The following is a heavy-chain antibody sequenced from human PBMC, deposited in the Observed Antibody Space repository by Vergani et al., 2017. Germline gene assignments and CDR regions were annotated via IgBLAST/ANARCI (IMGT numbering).Heavy chain of an antibody. V-gene: IGHV4-59*01. CDR2: IYYSGST. Sequence: QVQLQESGPGLVKPSETLSLTCTVSGGSISSYHWSWIRQPPGKGLEWIGYIYYSGSTNYNPSLNSRVTISVDPSKNQFSLTLISVTAADTAVYYCARRYCSGTSCYLGEVDAFDVWGQGTMVTVSS. CDR1: GGSISSYH. J-gene: IGHJ3*01. D-gene: IGHD2-2*01. CDR3: ARRYCSGTSCYLGEVDAFDV.